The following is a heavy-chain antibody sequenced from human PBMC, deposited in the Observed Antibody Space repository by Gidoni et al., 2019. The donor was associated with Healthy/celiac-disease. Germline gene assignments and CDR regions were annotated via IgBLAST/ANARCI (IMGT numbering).Heavy chain of an antibody. CDR1: GGSISSGDYY. V-gene: IGHV4-30-4*01. CDR2: IYYSGST. CDR3: ARDHRGLLWFGELGTTSNWFDP. D-gene: IGHD3-10*01. Sequence: QVQLQESGPGLVKPSQTLSLTCTVSGGSISSGDYYWSWIRQPPGKGLEWIGYIYYSGSTYYNPSLKSRVTISVDTSKNQFSLKLSSVTAADTAVYYCARDHRGLLWFGELGTTSNWFDPWGQGTLVTVSS. J-gene: IGHJ5*02.